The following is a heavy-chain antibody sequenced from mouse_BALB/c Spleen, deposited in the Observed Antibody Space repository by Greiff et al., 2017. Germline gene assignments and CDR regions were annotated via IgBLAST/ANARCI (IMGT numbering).Heavy chain of an antibody. D-gene: IGHD2-4*01. J-gene: IGHJ2*01. V-gene: IGHV5-6-5*01. Sequence: EVKLVESGGGLVKPGGSLKLSCAASGFTFSSYAMSWVRQTPEKRLEWVASISSGGSTYYPDSVKGRFTISRDNARNILYLQMSSLRSEDTAMYYCARDDCDDYWGQGTTLTVSA. CDR2: ISSGGST. CDR3: ARDDCDDY. CDR1: GFTFSSYA.